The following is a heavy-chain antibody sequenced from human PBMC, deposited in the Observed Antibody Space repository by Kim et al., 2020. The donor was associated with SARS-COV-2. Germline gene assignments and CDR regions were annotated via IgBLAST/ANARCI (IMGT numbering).Heavy chain of an antibody. CDR1: GYTFTSYG. J-gene: IGHJ6*02. D-gene: IGHD1-26*01. CDR2: ISAYNGNT. Sequence: ASVKVSCKASGYTFTSYGISWVRQAPGQGLEWMGWISAYNGNTNYAQKLQGRVTMTTDTSTSTAYMELRSLRSDDTAVYYCARGSISSYPWEHLYGMDVWGQGTTVTVSS. V-gene: IGHV1-18*01. CDR3: ARGSISSYPWEHLYGMDV.